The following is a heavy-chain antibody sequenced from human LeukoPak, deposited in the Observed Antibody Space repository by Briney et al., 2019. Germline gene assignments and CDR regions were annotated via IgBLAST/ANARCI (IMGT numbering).Heavy chain of an antibody. Sequence: GESLRLSCAASGFTFSVYYMSWIRQAPGKGLEWVSYISSSGYTMYYADSVKGRFTISRDNAKNSLYLQMNSLGAEDTAVYYCARVGLPVAGYGYWYFDLWGRGTLVTVSS. J-gene: IGHJ2*01. V-gene: IGHV3-11*01. CDR2: ISSSGYTM. CDR3: ARVGLPVAGYGYWYFDL. CDR1: GFTFSVYY. D-gene: IGHD6-19*01.